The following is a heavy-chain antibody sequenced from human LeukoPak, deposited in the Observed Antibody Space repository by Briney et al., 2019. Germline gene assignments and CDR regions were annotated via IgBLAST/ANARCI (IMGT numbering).Heavy chain of an antibody. CDR1: GGSISSGDYY. CDR3: AQGGDYSSSSVFDY. Sequence: SQTLSLTCTVSGGSISSGDYYWSWIRQPPGKGLEWIGYIYYSGSTYYNPSLKSRVTISVDTSKNQFSLKLSSVTAADTAVYYCAQGGDYSSSSVFDYWGQGTLVTVSS. D-gene: IGHD6-6*01. J-gene: IGHJ4*02. CDR2: IYYSGST. V-gene: IGHV4-30-4*08.